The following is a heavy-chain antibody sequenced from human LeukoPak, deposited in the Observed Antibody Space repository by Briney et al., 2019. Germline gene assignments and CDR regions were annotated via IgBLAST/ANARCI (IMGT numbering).Heavy chain of an antibody. Sequence: PGGSLRLSCSGSGYSLTNSWTNGVGQMPGKGLEWMGRIDPSDSYTNYSPSFQRHVTISADKSISTAYLQWSSLKASDTAIYYCARGGNSDYWGQGTLVTVSS. J-gene: IGHJ4*02. CDR1: GYSLTNSW. CDR2: IDPSDSYT. CDR3: ARGGNSDY. V-gene: IGHV5-10-1*01. D-gene: IGHD3-16*01.